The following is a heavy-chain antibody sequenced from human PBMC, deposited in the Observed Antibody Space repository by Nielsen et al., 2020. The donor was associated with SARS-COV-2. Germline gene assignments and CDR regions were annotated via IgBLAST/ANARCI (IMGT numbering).Heavy chain of an antibody. J-gene: IGHJ6*02. V-gene: IGHV3-48*03. D-gene: IGHD1-26*01. Sequence: GGSLRLSCAASGFTFSSYEMNWVRQAPGKGLEWVSYISSSGSTIYYADSVKGRFTISRDNAKNSLYLQMNSLRAEDTAVYYCARGRRSYPPSYYYYGMDVWGQGTTVTVSS. CDR2: ISSSGSTI. CDR1: GFTFSSYE. CDR3: ARGRRSYPPSYYYYGMDV.